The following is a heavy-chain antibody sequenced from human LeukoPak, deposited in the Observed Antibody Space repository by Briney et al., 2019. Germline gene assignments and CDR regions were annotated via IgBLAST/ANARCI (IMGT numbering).Heavy chain of an antibody. CDR2: ISSNGGST. V-gene: IGHV3-64D*09. CDR3: VVSYLYAFDI. D-gene: IGHD5-18*01. J-gene: IGHJ3*02. Sequence: GGSLRLSCSASGFTFSSYAMHWVRQAPGKGLEYVSAISSNGGSTYYADSVKGRFTISRDNYKNTLSLQMSSLRAEDTALYYCVVSYLYAFDIWGQGTMVTVSS. CDR1: GFTFSSYA.